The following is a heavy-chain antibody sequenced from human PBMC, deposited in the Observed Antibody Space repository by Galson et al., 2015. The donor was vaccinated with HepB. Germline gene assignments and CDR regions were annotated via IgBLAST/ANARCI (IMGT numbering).Heavy chain of an antibody. D-gene: IGHD3-10*01. CDR1: GGTFSSYA. CDR2: IIPIFGTA. V-gene: IGHV1-69*06. Sequence: SVKVSCKASGGTFSSYAISWVRQAPGQGLEWMGGIIPIFGTANYAQKFQGRVTITADKSTSTAYMELSSLRSEDTAVYYCAGVYGSLDNWFDPWGQGTLVTVSS. J-gene: IGHJ5*02. CDR3: AGVYGSLDNWFDP.